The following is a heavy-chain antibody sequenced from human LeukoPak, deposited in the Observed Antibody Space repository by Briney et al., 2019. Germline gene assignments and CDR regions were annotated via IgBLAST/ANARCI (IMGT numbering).Heavy chain of an antibody. J-gene: IGHJ6*02. CDR3: TRDRFNAMDA. D-gene: IGHD3-16*01. CDR2: ITIDGSST. CDR1: GVTSRNSW. V-gene: IGHV3-74*03. Sequence: PGGSLRLSCVASGVTSRNSWMHWVRQAPGKGLVWVSRITIDGSSTTYADSVKGRFTISRDSAKNTLYLQMNSLRAEDTAVYYCTRDRFNAMDAWGQGTTVTVSS.